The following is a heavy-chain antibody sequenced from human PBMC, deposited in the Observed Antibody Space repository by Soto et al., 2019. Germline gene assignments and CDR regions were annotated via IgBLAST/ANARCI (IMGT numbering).Heavy chain of an antibody. J-gene: IGHJ5*02. V-gene: IGHV4-4*07. CDR2: IYSSGGT. Sequence: SETLSLTCTVSGGATSGYYWTWVRQPAGKGLEWIGRIYSSGGTKYNPSLKSRVDMSLDMSKNQFPLRLSSVTAADTAVYYCARGQRFSDSFDPWGQGTLVTVSS. D-gene: IGHD3-3*01. CDR3: ARGQRFSDSFDP. CDR1: GGATSGYY.